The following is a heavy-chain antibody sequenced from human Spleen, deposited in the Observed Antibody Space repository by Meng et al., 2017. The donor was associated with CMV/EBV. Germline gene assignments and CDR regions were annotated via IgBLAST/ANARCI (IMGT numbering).Heavy chain of an antibody. CDR3: ARKPGFDFWTGPYDY. V-gene: IGHV3-7*03. CDR1: GFTFGDYA. Sequence: GGSLRLSCTASGFTFGDYAMSWVRQAPGKGLEWVANIKQDGSEKYYVDSVKGRFTISRDNTKNSLYLQMNSLRAEDTAFYFCARKPGFDFWTGPYDYWGQGTLVTVSS. J-gene: IGHJ4*02. D-gene: IGHD3/OR15-3a*01. CDR2: IKQDGSEK.